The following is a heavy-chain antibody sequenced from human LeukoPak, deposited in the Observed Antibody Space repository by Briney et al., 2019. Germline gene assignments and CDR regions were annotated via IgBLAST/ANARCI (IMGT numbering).Heavy chain of an antibody. Sequence: GASVKVSFKASGYTFTGYYMHWVRQAPGQGLEWMGWINPNSAGTNYAQKFQGRVPMTRDTSISTAYMELSRLRSDDTAVYYCARVPRGYSYGYLGYWGQGTLVTVSS. J-gene: IGHJ4*02. V-gene: IGHV1-2*02. D-gene: IGHD5-18*01. CDR2: INPNSAGT. CDR3: ARVPRGYSYGYLGY. CDR1: GYTFTGYY.